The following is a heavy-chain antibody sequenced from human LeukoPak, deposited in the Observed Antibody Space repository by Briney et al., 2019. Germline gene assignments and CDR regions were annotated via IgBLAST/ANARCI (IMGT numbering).Heavy chain of an antibody. V-gene: IGHV1-24*01. Sequence: ASVKVSCKVSGYTLTELSMHWVRQAPGKGLEWMGGFDPEDGETIYAQKFQGRVTMTEDTSTDTAYMELSSLRSEDTAVYYCATYPHHLGPAAIPVRVWFDPWGQGTLVTVSS. CDR1: GYTLTELS. D-gene: IGHD2-2*02. J-gene: IGHJ5*02. CDR3: ATYPHHLGPAAIPVRVWFDP. CDR2: FDPEDGET.